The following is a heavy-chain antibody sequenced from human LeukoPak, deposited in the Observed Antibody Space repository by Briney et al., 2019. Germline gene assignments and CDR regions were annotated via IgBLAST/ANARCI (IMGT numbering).Heavy chain of an antibody. CDR1: GGSLSDYY. J-gene: IGHJ4*02. CDR3: ARSWGYDFWTGNLLDY. Sequence: PSETLSLTCAVYGGSLSDYYWSWIRQSPGKGLEWIGSIYYSGSTYHSPSLKSRVTMSVDTSKNQFSLKLSSVTAADTAVYYCARSWGYDFWTGNLLDYWGQGTLVTVPS. V-gene: IGHV4-34*01. D-gene: IGHD3-3*01. CDR2: IYYSGST.